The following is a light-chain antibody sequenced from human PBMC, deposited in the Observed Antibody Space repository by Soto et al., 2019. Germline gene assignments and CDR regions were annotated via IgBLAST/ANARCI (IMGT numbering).Light chain of an antibody. CDR3: QQYETFSGT. CDR2: DAS. J-gene: IGKJ1*01. Sequence: DIQRTQSPSTLSASVGDTLSVTCRASQSVSGWLAWYQQKPGEAPKLLIYDASALPRGVPSRFSGSGSGTKFTLTIASLQPDDFATYYCQQYETFSGTFGPGTKVDIK. V-gene: IGKV1-5*01. CDR1: QSVSGW.